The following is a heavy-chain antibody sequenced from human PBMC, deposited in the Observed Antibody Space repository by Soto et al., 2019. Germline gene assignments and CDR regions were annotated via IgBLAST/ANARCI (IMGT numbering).Heavy chain of an antibody. D-gene: IGHD6-13*01. CDR1: GFTFSSYG. Sequence: QVQLVESGGGVVQPGRSLRLSCAASGFTFSSYGMHWVRQAPGKGLEWVAVIWYDGSNKYYADSVKGRFTISRDNSKNTLYLQMNSLRAEDTAVYYCPRASTPTSSSPDGEPAALSDYNYNLDVWGKKTTATDSS. CDR3: PRASTPTSSSPDGEPAALSDYNYNLDV. CDR2: IWYDGSNK. J-gene: IGHJ6*03. V-gene: IGHV3-33*01.